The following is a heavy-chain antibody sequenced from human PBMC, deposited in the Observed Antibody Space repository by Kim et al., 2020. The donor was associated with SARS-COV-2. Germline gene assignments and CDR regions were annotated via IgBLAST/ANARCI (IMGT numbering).Heavy chain of an antibody. J-gene: IGHJ5*02. Sequence: ASVKVSGKASGYTFTSYGISWVLQAPGQGLELMGWISVYNGNTNYAENFQGRVTMTTDTSTSTAYMELRSLRSDDTAVYYCARLLRAVANPNLGWFDPWGQGTLVTVSS. D-gene: IGHD3-10*01. CDR2: ISVYNGNT. V-gene: IGHV1-18*01. CDR3: ARLLRAVANPNLGWFDP. CDR1: GYTFTSYG.